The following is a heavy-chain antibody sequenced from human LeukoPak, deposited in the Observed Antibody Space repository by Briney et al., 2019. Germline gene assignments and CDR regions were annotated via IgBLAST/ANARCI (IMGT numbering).Heavy chain of an antibody. CDR1: GGSFSGYF. V-gene: IGHV4-34*01. CDR3: ASPSIAVAGAFDY. CDR2: INPSGSA. Sequence: SSETLSLTCAVSGGSFSGYFWSWIRQPPGKGLEWIGEINPSGSANYNPSLKSRVTISVDTSKNQFSLKLSSVTAADTAVYYCASPSIAVAGAFDYWGQGTLVTVSS. J-gene: IGHJ4*02. D-gene: IGHD6-19*01.